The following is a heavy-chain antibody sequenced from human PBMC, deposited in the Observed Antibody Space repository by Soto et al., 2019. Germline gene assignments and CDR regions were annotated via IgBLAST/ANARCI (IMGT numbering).Heavy chain of an antibody. Sequence: QVQLVQSGAEVKKPGASVKVSCKASGYTFTGYYIHWVRQAPGQGLEWLGWINPTSGGTNSAQKFQGRVTMSRDTSISKAYMELNRLISDDTAVYYCARGHSSSWDHYFHKYNMDVWGQGTAVTVSS. CDR2: INPTSGGT. CDR1: GYTFTGYY. J-gene: IGHJ6*02. D-gene: IGHD6-13*01. V-gene: IGHV1-2*02. CDR3: ARGHSSSWDHYFHKYNMDV.